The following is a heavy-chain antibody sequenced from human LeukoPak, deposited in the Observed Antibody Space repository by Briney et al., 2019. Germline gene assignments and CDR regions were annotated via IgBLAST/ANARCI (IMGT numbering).Heavy chain of an antibody. V-gene: IGHV3-23*01. J-gene: IGHJ4*02. Sequence: GGSLRLSCAASGFTFSSYAMSWVRQAAGKGLEWVSAISGSGGSTYYADSVKGRFTISRDNSKNTLYLQMNSLRAEDTAVYYCAKDLGLGRYFDWLSGLVDYWGQGTLVTVSS. D-gene: IGHD3-9*01. CDR2: ISGSGGST. CDR1: GFTFSSYA. CDR3: AKDLGLGRYFDWLSGLVDY.